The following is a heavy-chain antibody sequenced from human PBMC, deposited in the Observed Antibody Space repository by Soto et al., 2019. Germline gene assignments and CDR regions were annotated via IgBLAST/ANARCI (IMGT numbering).Heavy chain of an antibody. CDR1: EVTFIAHS. D-gene: IGHD5-18*01. CDR3: ARAWSDTALPNDY. Sequence: PGGSMRLPCAASEVTFIAHSISCILQDTGKGLEWVSGISRSGDNTYYTTPMKGRFTISRDNSKNTLFLQLNSLRAEDTALYYCARAWSDTALPNDYWGQGTPVTVSS. J-gene: IGHJ4*02. V-gene: IGHV3-23*01. CDR2: ISRSGDNT.